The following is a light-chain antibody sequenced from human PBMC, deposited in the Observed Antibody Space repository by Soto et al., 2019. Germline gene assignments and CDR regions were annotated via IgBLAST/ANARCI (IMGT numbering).Light chain of an antibody. CDR2: GVS. CDR1: QSLSSNY. J-gene: IGKJ5*01. V-gene: IGKV3-20*01. Sequence: EIVLTQSPGTLSFSPGERATLSCMSSQSLSSNYLAWYQQKPGQAPRLLIYGVSSRATGVPVSFSGSGSGTDFTLTISRLEPEDFAVYYCQQYVSAPITFGQGTRLEIK. CDR3: QQYVSAPIT.